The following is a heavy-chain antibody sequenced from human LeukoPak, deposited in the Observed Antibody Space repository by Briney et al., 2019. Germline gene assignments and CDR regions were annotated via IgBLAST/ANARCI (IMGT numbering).Heavy chain of an antibody. CDR2: IYYSGST. CDR3: ARAGLNWNPLFDY. V-gene: IGHV4-39*07. CDR1: GGSISSSSYY. J-gene: IGHJ4*02. Sequence: SETLSLTCTVSGGSISSSSYYWGWIRQPPGKGLEWIGSIYYSGSTYYNPSLKSRVTISVDTSKNQFSLKLSSVTAADTAVYYCARAGLNWNPLFDYWGQGTLVTVSS. D-gene: IGHD1-1*01.